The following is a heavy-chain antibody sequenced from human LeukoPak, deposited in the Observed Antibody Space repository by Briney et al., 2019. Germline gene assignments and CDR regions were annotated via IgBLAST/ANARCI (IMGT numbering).Heavy chain of an antibody. D-gene: IGHD3-10*01. CDR3: ARVFDSGRFYYYIDV. CDR2: IYHSGNT. V-gene: IGHV4-30-2*01. CDR1: GGSISGSYF. Sequence: PSEALSFTCTVPGGSISGSYFWGWIGQPPGKGLKWPGHIYHSGNTYYNPSLKSRVAISVDRSKNQFSLKLSSVTAADTAVYYCARVFDSGRFYYYIDVWGKGTTVTVSS. J-gene: IGHJ6*03.